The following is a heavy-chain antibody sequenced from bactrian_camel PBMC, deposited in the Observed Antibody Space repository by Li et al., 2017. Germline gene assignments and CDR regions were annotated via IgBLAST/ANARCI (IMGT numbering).Heavy chain of an antibody. CDR1: GYPYTSIC. CDR3: AAGPAIDCSGPNV. CDR2: IDSDGST. J-gene: IGHJ4*01. V-gene: IGHV3S53*01. Sequence: HVQLVESGGGSVQAGGSLRLSCAASGYPYTSICMGWFRQAPGKEREGVAAIDSDGSTSYADSVKGRFTISLDNAKNTLYLQMNSLKPEDTALYRCAAGPAIDCSGPNVWGQGTQVTVS. D-gene: IGHD1*01.